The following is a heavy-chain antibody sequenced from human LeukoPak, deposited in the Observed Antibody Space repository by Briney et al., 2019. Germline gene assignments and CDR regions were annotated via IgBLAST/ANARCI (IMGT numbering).Heavy chain of an antibody. CDR2: INPNSGGT. CDR3: ARDRTATRAIDY. J-gene: IGHJ4*02. CDR1: GYTFTGYY. D-gene: IGHD4-17*01. V-gene: IGHV1-2*02. Sequence: ASVKVSCKASGYTFTGYYMHWVRQAPGQGLEWMGWINPNSGGTNYAQKFQGRVTMTRDTSISTAYMELSRLRSDDTAVYYCARDRTATRAIDYWGQGTLVTVSS.